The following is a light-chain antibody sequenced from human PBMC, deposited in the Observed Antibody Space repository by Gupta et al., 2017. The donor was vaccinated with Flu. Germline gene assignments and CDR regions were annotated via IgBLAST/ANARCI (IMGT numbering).Light chain of an antibody. Sequence: SRFLFPGERATLSCRASQSVSSYLAWYQQKPGQAPRLLIYDASNRATGIPARFSGSGSGTDFTLTISSLEPEDFAVYYCQQRSNWLLTFGGGTKVEIK. J-gene: IGKJ4*01. CDR3: QQRSNWLLT. V-gene: IGKV3-11*01. CDR1: QSVSSY. CDR2: DAS.